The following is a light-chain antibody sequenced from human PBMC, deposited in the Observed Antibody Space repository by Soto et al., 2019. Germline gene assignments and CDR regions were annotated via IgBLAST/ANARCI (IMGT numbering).Light chain of an antibody. V-gene: IGKV1-5*01. J-gene: IGKJ1*01. CDR1: QSISSW. CDR3: QQYNSYSGWT. CDR2: DAS. Sequence: DIQMTQSPSTLSASVGDRVTITCGASQSISSWLAWYQQKPGKAPKLLIYDASSLESGVPSRFSGSGSGTEFTLTISSLQPDDFATYYCQQYNSYSGWTFGQGTKVDIK.